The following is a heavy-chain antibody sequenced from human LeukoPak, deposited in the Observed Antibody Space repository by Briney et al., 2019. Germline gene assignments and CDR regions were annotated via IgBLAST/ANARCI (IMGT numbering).Heavy chain of an antibody. J-gene: IGHJ3*02. D-gene: IGHD3-22*01. CDR3: SRVPIRTVTLAIVVRGPDVFDI. Sequence: GGSLRLSCAASGFPFSGYWMHWVRQAPGKGLVWVSRIDDDGAGTTYADSVKGRFTISRDNAKNTLYLQMNSLRVEDTAVYYCSRVPIRTVTLAIVVRGPDVFDIWGQGTMVTVSS. CDR2: IDDDGAGT. V-gene: IGHV3-74*01. CDR1: GFPFSGYW.